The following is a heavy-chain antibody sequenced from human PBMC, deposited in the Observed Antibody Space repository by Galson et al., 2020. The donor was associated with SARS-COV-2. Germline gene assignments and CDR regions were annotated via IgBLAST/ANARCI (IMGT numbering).Heavy chain of an antibody. J-gene: IGHJ4*02. D-gene: IGHD1-1*01. V-gene: IGHV3-11*04. CDR3: ARGTSRFDY. Sequence: GESLKISCAASGFTFSDYYMSWIRQAPGKGLEWVSYISNSGSPISYADSVKGRFTISRDNAKRSLYLQMNGLRAEDTGVYYCARGTSRFDYWGQGTLVTVSS. CDR1: GFTFSDYY. CDR2: ISNSGSPI.